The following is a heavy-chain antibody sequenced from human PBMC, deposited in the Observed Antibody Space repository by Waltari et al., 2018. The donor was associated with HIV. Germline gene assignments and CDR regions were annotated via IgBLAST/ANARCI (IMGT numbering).Heavy chain of an antibody. Sequence: QVQLQQWCAGLLEPSETLSLTCAVYGGSFSGYYWGWILRRPGRGLEWIGEINHSGSTNYNPSLKSRVTISVDTSKNQFSLKLSSVTAADTAVYYCARGYVVVQRYSSSWLPFDYWGQGTLVTVSS. D-gene: IGHD6-13*01. CDR2: INHSGST. CDR1: GGSFSGYY. CDR3: ARGYVVVQRYSSSWLPFDY. J-gene: IGHJ4*02. V-gene: IGHV4-34*01.